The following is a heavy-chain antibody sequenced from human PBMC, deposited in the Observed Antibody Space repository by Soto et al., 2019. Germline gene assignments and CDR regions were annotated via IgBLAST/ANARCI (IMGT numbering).Heavy chain of an antibody. CDR2: INHSGRT. Sequence: QVQLQQWGAGLLKPSETLSLTCAVYGGSFNGYFWSWIRQSPGKGLEWIGEINHSGRTNYNPSLKSRVTTSVDTSKNQFPLKLPSVTAADTAVYYCASGWDYGDYAWFDPWGQGTLVTVSS. CDR1: GGSFNGYF. CDR3: ASGWDYGDYAWFDP. J-gene: IGHJ5*02. V-gene: IGHV4-34*01. D-gene: IGHD4-17*01.